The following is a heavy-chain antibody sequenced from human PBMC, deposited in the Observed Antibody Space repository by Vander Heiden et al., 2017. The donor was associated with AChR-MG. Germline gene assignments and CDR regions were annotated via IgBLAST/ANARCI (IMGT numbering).Heavy chain of an antibody. CDR3: ARGPQGKGRWFGKYAYDY. J-gene: IGHJ4*02. Sequence: QVQLQQWGAGLLKPSETLSLTCAVYGGSFSGYYWCWIRQPPGKRLECIGEINNSGSTNYHPSLKRRVTISVDTSKNQFSRKLSSVTAAETAVYYCARGPQGKGRWFGKYAYDYWGLGTLVTVSS. D-gene: IGHD3-10*01. CDR1: GGSFSGYY. CDR2: INNSGST. V-gene: IGHV4-34*01.